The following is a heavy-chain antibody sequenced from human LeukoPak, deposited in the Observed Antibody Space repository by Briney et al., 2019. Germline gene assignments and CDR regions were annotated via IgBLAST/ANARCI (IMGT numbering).Heavy chain of an antibody. V-gene: IGHV3-21*06. Sequence: GGSLRLSCAASGFTFSTYNMNWVRHAPGKGLERVSSITSSSSYIYYADSVKGRFTISRDNAKNSLYLQMNSLRAEDTAVYYCAREGRKSRGVDIIRKKETGYYYYMDVWGKGTTVTVSS. J-gene: IGHJ6*03. CDR2: ITSSSSYI. D-gene: IGHD3-10*01. CDR3: AREGRKSRGVDIIRKKETGYYYYMDV. CDR1: GFTFSTYN.